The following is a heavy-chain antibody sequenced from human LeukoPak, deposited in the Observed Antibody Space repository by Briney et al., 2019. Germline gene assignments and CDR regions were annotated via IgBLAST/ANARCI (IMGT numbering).Heavy chain of an antibody. CDR1: GGSISTYY. V-gene: IGHV4-59*12. CDR3: ARTRSGDLADY. J-gene: IGHJ4*02. Sequence: SETLSLTCTVSGGSISTYYWSWIRQPPGKGLEWIGYIYYSGSTNYNPSLKSRVTISVDTSKNQFSLKLSSVTAADTAVYYCARTRSGDLADYWGQGTLVTVSS. CDR2: IYYSGST.